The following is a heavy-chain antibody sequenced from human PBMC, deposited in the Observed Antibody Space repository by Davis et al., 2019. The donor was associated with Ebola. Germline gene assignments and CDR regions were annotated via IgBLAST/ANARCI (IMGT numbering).Heavy chain of an antibody. CDR3: ARVGVYSNYVGWFDP. J-gene: IGHJ5*02. CDR1: GGSFSGYY. CDR2: INHSGST. Sequence: SETLSLTCAVYGGSFSGYYWSWIRQPPGKGLEWIGEINHSGSTNYNPSLKSRVTISVDTSKNQFSLKLSSVTAADTAVYYCARVGVYSNYVGWFDPWGQGTLVTVSS. D-gene: IGHD4-11*01. V-gene: IGHV4-34*01.